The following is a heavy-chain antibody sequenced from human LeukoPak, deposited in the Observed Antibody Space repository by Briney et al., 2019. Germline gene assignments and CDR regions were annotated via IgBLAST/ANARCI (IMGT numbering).Heavy chain of an antibody. CDR3: ARSRGYYDSSGYYYRFFDY. V-gene: IGHV3-21*05. D-gene: IGHD3-22*01. J-gene: IGHJ4*02. CDR2: ISSSSSYT. CDR1: GFTLSSFG. Sequence: PGGSLRLSCTASGFTLSSFGMHWVRQAPGKGLEWVSYISSSSSYTNYADSVKGRFTISRDNAKNSLYLQMNSLRAEDTAVYYCARSRGYYDSSGYYYRFFDYWGQGTLVTVSS.